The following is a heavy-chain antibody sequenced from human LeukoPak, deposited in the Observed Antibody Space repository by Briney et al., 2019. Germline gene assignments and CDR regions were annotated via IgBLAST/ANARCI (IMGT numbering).Heavy chain of an antibody. J-gene: IGHJ6*03. Sequence: SVKVSCKASGGTFSSYAISWVRQAPGQGLEWMGGIIPIFGTANYAQKCQGRVTITTDESTSTAYMELSSLRSEDTAVYYCARDRYCTNGVCYGYYYMDVWGKGTTVTVSS. CDR3: ARDRYCTNGVCYGYYYMDV. CDR1: GGTFSSYA. V-gene: IGHV1-69*05. CDR2: IIPIFGTA. D-gene: IGHD2-8*01.